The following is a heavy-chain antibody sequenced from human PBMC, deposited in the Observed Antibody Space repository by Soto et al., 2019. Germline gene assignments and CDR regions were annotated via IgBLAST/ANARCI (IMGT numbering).Heavy chain of an antibody. Sequence: PGGSLRLSCAASGFTSSRWAMSWVRQAPGKGLEWVSAISGSGGIAYYAACVRGRFTISRVNSKNTLYLQMNSLRAEDTAVYHCAKGQKWELPLDFWGQGTLVTVSS. CDR1: GFTSSRWA. V-gene: IGHV3-23*01. D-gene: IGHD1-26*01. CDR2: ISGSGGIA. J-gene: IGHJ4*02. CDR3: AKGQKWELPLDF.